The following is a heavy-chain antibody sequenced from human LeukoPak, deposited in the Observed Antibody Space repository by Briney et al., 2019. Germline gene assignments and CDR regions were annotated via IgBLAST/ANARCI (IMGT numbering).Heavy chain of an antibody. CDR2: IYSGGST. CDR1: GFTVSSNY. V-gene: IGHV3-53*04. J-gene: IGHJ3*02. Sequence: GGSLRLSCAASGFTVSSNYMSWVRQAPGKGLEWVSVIYSGGSTYYADSVKGRFTISRHNSKNTLYLQMNSLRAEDTAVYYCARYCSGGSCYSSEAFDIWGQGTMVTVSS. CDR3: ARYCSGGSCYSSEAFDI. D-gene: IGHD2-15*01.